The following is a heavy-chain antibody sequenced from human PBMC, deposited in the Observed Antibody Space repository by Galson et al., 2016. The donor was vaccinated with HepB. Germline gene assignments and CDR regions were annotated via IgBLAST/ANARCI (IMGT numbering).Heavy chain of an antibody. J-gene: IGHJ4*02. V-gene: IGHV4-61*01. CDR3: ARMDPALISGFDY. CDR1: GGSISSGNYY. Sequence: SETLSLTCTVSGGSISSGNYYWSWVRQPPGKRLEWIGDIYYSGTTNYKPSLKSRATISVDTSKNQFSLRLSSVTAADTAVYYCARMDPALISGFDYWGQGTLVTVSS. CDR2: IYYSGTT. D-gene: IGHD2-15*01.